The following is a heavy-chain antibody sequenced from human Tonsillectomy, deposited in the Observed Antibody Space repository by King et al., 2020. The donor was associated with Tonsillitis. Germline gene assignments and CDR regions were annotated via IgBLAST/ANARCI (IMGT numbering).Heavy chain of an antibody. CDR3: TTTGLVNTVVGVSHGDH. J-gene: IGHJ4*02. Sequence: VQLVESGGTLVQPGGSLRLSCAASGFTSSAHYMDWVRQAPGKGLEWIGRSSNKPNGYTTTYAASVKGRFGISRDDSENSVYLQMSGLKTEEPAVYYCTTTGLVNTVVGVSHGDHWGQGTLVTVSS. CDR1: GFTSSAHY. CDR2: SSNKPNGYTT. D-gene: IGHD2-15*01. V-gene: IGHV3-72*01.